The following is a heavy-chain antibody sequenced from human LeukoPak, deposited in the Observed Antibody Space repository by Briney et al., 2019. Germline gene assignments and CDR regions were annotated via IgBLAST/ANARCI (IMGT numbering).Heavy chain of an antibody. Sequence: GGSLRLSCAASGFTFSSYDMTWVRQTPGKGLEWVALISRSGGTTYYADSVKGRFTISRDNSKNTLYLQMNSLRAEDTAVYYCTRAYFEYWGQGTLVTVSS. CDR1: GFTFSSYD. CDR3: TRAYFEY. CDR2: ISRSGGTT. J-gene: IGHJ4*02. V-gene: IGHV3-23*01.